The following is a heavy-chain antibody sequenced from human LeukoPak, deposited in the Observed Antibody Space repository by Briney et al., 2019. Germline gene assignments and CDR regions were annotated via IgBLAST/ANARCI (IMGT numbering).Heavy chain of an antibody. CDR2: IKQDGSEK. V-gene: IGHV3-7*01. CDR3: ARFVRNACHYFDY. D-gene: IGHD3-16*01. CDR1: GFTFSSYW. Sequence: PGGSLRLSCAASGFTFSSYWMSWVRQAPGKGLEWVANIKQDGSEKYYVDSVKGRFTISRDNAKNSLYLQMNSLRAEDTAVYYCARFVRNACHYFDYWGQGTLVTVSS. J-gene: IGHJ4*02.